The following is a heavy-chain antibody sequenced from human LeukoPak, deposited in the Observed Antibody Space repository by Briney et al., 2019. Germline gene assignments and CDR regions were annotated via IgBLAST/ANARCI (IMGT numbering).Heavy chain of an antibody. V-gene: IGHV4-59*08. D-gene: IGHD1-14*01. J-gene: IGHJ4*02. Sequence: PSETLSLTCTVSGGSISTFYWSWIRQRPGKGLEWIGYIYYSGTTNYNPSLKSRVTGFVDTSKNQVSLRLSSVTAVDTAVYYCARHGTISSESYFDYWGQGTLVTVSS. CDR2: IYYSGTT. CDR3: ARHGTISSESYFDY. CDR1: GGSISTFY.